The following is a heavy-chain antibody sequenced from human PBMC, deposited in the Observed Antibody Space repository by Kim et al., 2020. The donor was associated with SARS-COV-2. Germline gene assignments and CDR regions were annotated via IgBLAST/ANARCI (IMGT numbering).Heavy chain of an antibody. V-gene: IGHV3-33*01. CDR1: GYG. D-gene: IGHD5-18*01. CDR2: IWYDGSNK. CDR3: ARARYSYASYYYYGMDV. Sequence: GGSLRLSCAASGYGMHWVRQAPGKGLEWVAVIWYDGSNKYYADSVKGRFTISRDNSKNTLYLQMNSLRAEDTAVYYCARARYSYASYYYYGMDVWGQGTTVTVSS. J-gene: IGHJ6*02.